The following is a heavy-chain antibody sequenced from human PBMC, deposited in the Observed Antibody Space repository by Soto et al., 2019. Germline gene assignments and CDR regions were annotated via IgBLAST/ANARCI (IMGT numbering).Heavy chain of an antibody. CDR3: ERDIGLGSGGPYYFDY. Sequence: EVQLVESGGGLVKPGGSLRLSCAASGFTFSSYSMNWVRQAPGKGLEWVSSISSSSSYIYYADSVKGRFTISRDNAKNSLYLQMNSLRAEDTAVYYCERDIGLGSGGPYYFDYWGQGTLVTVSS. J-gene: IGHJ4*02. D-gene: IGHD6-19*01. V-gene: IGHV3-21*01. CDR1: GFTFSSYS. CDR2: ISSSSSYI.